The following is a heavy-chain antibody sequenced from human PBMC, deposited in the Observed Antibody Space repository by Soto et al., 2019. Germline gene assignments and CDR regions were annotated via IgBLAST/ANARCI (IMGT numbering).Heavy chain of an antibody. J-gene: IGHJ4*02. CDR3: AKSCDSSGYTFLGR. Sequence: PGGSLRLSCAASGFTFSSYAMSWVRQAPGKGLEWVSAISGSGGSTYYADSVKGRFTISRDNSKNTLYLQMNSLRAEDTAVYYCAKSCDSSGYTFLGRWGQGTLVTVSS. CDR1: GFTFSSYA. CDR2: ISGSGGST. V-gene: IGHV3-23*01. D-gene: IGHD3-22*01.